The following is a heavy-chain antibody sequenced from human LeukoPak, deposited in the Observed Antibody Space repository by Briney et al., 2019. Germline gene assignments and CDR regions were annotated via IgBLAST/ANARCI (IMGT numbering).Heavy chain of an antibody. D-gene: IGHD2-2*01. CDR2: ISYDGSNK. J-gene: IGHJ4*02. Sequence: GRSLRLSCAASGFTFSIYGMHWVRQAPGKGLEGVAVISYDGSNKYYADSVKGRFTISRDNSENTLYLQMNSLRAEDTAVYYCAKDHVRFPPYQLLSHWGQGTLVTVSS. CDR3: AKDHVRFPPYQLLSH. V-gene: IGHV3-30*18. CDR1: GFTFSIYG.